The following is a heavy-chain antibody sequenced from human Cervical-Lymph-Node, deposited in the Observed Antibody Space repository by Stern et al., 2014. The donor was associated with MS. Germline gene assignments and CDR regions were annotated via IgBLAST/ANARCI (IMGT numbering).Heavy chain of an antibody. CDR1: GFSLISSGMS. J-gene: IGHJ6*02. CDR3: ARMHVPHSSGPFFHYYYGMDV. Sequence: ESGPALVRPTQTLTLTCTFSGFSLISSGMSVSWIRQPPGKAPEWLARVDWDEGKFYSTSLRTRLTISKDTSRNQVVLTMTNMDPVDTATYYCARMHVPHSSGPFFHYYYGMDVWGPGTTVTVSS. V-gene: IGHV2-70*17. D-gene: IGHD6-19*01. CDR2: VDWDEGK.